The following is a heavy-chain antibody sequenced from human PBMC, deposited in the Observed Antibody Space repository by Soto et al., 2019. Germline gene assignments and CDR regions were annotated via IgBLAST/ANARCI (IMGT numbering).Heavy chain of an antibody. CDR1: GFTLSGSS. CDR3: AKPDCSTSDCYRNMDV. Sequence: SLRLSCAASGFTLSGSSMTWVRQAPGKGLEWVSRISGSGDNINYAASVKGRFTISRDTSKNTLYLQMNNLRVEDTAVYYCAKPDCSTSDCYRNMDVWGSGTTVTVSS. D-gene: IGHD2-2*02. J-gene: IGHJ6*03. V-gene: IGHV3-23*01. CDR2: ISGSGDNI.